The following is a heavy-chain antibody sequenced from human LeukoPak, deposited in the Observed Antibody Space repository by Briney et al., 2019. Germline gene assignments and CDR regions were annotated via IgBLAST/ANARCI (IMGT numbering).Heavy chain of an antibody. CDR3: TYYYDSSGRFSADY. CDR1: GGSISSGSYY. CDR2: IYTSGST. V-gene: IGHV4-61*02. J-gene: IGHJ4*02. D-gene: IGHD3-22*01. Sequence: SETLSLTCTVSGGSISSGSYYWSWIRQPAGKGLEWIGRIYTSGSTNYNPSPKSRVTISVDTSKNQFSLKLSSVTAADTAVYYCTYYYDSSGRFSADYWGQGTLVTVSS.